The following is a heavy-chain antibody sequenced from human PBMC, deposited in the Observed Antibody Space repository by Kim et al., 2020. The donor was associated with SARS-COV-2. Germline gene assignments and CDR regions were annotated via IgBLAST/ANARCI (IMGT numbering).Heavy chain of an antibody. V-gene: IGHV1-18*04. CDR2: ISVYNGNT. J-gene: IGHJ4*02. CDR1: GYTFTSYG. D-gene: IGHD6-13*01. Sequence: ASVKVSCKASGYTFTSYGISWVRQVPGQGLEWMGWISVYNGNTKYAQKFQGRVTMTTDTSTNTTYMELRSLRSDDTAVYYCARGERITAATEFDYWGQGTLVTVSS. CDR3: ARGERITAATEFDY.